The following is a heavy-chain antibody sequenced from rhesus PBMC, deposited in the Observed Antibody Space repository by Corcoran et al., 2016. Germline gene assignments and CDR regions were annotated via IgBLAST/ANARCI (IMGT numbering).Heavy chain of an antibody. CDR1: GGSISASYY. J-gene: IGHJ4*01. D-gene: IGHD6-43*01. Sequence: QVQLQESGPGLVKPSETLSLTCTVSGGSISASYYWSWIRQPPGNGLEWMGRIYGSGGSTNYNPSLKSRVTISRDTSKNQLSLKLSSVTAADTAVYYCAREGIYSSSSYFDYWGQGVLVTVSS. V-gene: IGHV4S7*01. CDR2: IYGSGGST. CDR3: AREGIYSSSSYFDY.